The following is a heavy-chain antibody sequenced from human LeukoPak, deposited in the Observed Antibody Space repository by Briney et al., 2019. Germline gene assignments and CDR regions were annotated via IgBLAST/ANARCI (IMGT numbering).Heavy chain of an antibody. CDR1: GFTFSSYA. CDR3: AREDYYDSSGRDAFDI. V-gene: IGHV3-53*01. CDR2: IYSGGST. J-gene: IGHJ3*02. D-gene: IGHD3-22*01. Sequence: GGSLRLSCAASGFTFSSYAMSWVRQAPGKGLEWVSVIYSGGSTYYADSVKGRFTISRDNSKNTLYLQMNSLRAEDTAVYYCAREDYYDSSGRDAFDIWGQGTMVTVSS.